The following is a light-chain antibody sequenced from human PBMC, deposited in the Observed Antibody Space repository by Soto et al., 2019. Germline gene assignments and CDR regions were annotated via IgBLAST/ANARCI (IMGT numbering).Light chain of an antibody. Sequence: EVVMTQSPATLYVSPGERSTLSFSASQSVNNNLAWYQQKPGQAPRLLIYGASTRATGIPARFSGSGSGTEFTLTISSLQSEDFAVYYCQQYNNWPPWTFGQGTKVDIK. V-gene: IGKV3-15*01. CDR1: QSVNNN. J-gene: IGKJ1*01. CDR2: GAS. CDR3: QQYNNWPPWT.